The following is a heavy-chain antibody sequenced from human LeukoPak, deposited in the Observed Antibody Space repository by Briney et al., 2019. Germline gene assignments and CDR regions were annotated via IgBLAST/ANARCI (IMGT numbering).Heavy chain of an antibody. CDR1: GGSFSGYY. Sequence: SETLSLTSGVYGGSFSGYYWSWIRQSPGKGLEWIGEINHSGSSNKNPSLKSRVTISVDPSKNQFSLKLSSVTAADTAVYYCARINSTSSYDYWGQGTLVTVSS. V-gene: IGHV4-34*01. CDR2: INHSGSS. J-gene: IGHJ4*02. CDR3: ARINSTSSYDY. D-gene: IGHD6-6*01.